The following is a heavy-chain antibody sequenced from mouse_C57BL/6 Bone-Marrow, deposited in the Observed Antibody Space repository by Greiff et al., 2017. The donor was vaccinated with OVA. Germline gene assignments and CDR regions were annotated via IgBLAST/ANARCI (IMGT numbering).Heavy chain of an antibody. J-gene: IGHJ2*01. D-gene: IGHD1-1*02. V-gene: IGHV5-6*02. CDR3: ARPYGYYFDY. Sequence: EVKLVESGGDLVKPGGSLKLSCAASGFTFSSYGMSWVRQTPDKRLEWVATISSGGSYTYYPDSVKGRFTISRDNAKNTLYLQMSSLKSEDTAMYYCARPYGYYFDYWGQGTTLTVSS. CDR2: ISSGGSYT. CDR1: GFTFSSYG.